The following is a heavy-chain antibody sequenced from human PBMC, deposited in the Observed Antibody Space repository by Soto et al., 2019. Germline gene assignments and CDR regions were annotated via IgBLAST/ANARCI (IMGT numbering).Heavy chain of an antibody. CDR1: GFTFSSYA. J-gene: IGHJ2*01. Sequence: QVQLVESGGGVVQPGRSLRLSCAASGFTFSSYAMHWVRQAPGKGLEWVAVISYDGSNKYYADSVKGRFTISRDNSKNPLYLQMNSLRAEDTAVYYCARSNERNWYFDLWGRGTLVTVSS. CDR3: ARSNERNWYFDL. V-gene: IGHV3-30-3*01. D-gene: IGHD1-1*01. CDR2: ISYDGSNK.